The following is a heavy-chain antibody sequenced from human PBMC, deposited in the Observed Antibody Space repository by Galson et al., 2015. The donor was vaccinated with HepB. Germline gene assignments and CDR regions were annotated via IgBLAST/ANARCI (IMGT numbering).Heavy chain of an antibody. V-gene: IGHV1-18*04. CDR1: GYTFTSYG. CDR3: ARNTGVGGMDV. D-gene: IGHD3-10*01. J-gene: IGHJ6*02. Sequence: SVKVSCKASGYTFTSYGISWVRQAPGQGLEWMGWISAYNGHTNYAQKLQGRVTMTTDTSTSTVYLDLRSLRSDDTAMYFCARNTGVGGMDVWGQGTTVTASS. CDR2: ISAYNGHT.